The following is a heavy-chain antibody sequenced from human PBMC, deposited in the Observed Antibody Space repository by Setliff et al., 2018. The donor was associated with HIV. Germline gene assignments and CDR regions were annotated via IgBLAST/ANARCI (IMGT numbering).Heavy chain of an antibody. CDR3: ARAPGVTPFDH. Sequence: SETLSLTCSVSGHSISSGGYYWNWIRQRPGKGLEWIGYIYDSGSADYNPSLKSRVTLSVDTSKNQFSLNLSSVTAADTAVYYCARAPGVTPFDHWGPGTLVTVSS. J-gene: IGHJ4*02. CDR2: IYDSGSA. CDR1: GHSISSGGYY. V-gene: IGHV4-31*03. D-gene: IGHD2-21*02.